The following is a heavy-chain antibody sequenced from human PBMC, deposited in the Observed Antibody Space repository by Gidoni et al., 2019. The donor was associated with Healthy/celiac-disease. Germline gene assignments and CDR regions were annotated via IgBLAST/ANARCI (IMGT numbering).Heavy chain of an antibody. Sequence: EVQLVESGGGLVQPGGSLRLSCAASGFTFSSYSLNGVRQAPGKGLEWVSYISSSSSTIYYADSVKGRFTISRDNAKNSLYLQMNSLRAEDTAVYYCARDGDCSGGSCYSYYYYGMDVWGQGTTVTVSS. J-gene: IGHJ6*02. V-gene: IGHV3-48*04. CDR3: ARDGDCSGGSCYSYYYYGMDV. CDR2: ISSSSSTI. CDR1: GFTFSSYS. D-gene: IGHD2-15*01.